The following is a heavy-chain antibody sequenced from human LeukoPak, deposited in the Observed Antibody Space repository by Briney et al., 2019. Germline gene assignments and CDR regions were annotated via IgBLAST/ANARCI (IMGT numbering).Heavy chain of an antibody. J-gene: IGHJ6*02. CDR2: LYSGGSA. Sequence: GGSLRLSCAAPGFTVSSNYMNWVRQAPGKGLEWIAVLYSGGSAYYADSVKGRFTISRDNSKNTLYLQIYSLRAEDTAVYYCARDSETETGWYYYGMDVWGQGTTVTVSS. CDR1: GFTVSSNY. V-gene: IGHV3-53*01. CDR3: ARDSETETGWYYYGMDV. D-gene: IGHD2-21*02.